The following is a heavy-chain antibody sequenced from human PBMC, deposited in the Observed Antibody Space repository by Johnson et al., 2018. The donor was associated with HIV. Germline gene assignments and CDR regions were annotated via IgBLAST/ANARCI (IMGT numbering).Heavy chain of an antibody. Sequence: QVQLVESGGGVVQPGRSLRLSCGASGFTFNSYGMHWVRQAPGNGLEWVAVIWYDGNLKKHADSVTGRITISRDNSKNPLYLQMNSLRAEDTAVYYCALDGRRGYSYDWGQDAFDIWGQGTMVTVSS. CDR1: GFTFNSYG. CDR2: IWYDGNLK. D-gene: IGHD5-18*01. V-gene: IGHV3-33*01. CDR3: ALDGRRGYSYDWGQDAFDI. J-gene: IGHJ3*02.